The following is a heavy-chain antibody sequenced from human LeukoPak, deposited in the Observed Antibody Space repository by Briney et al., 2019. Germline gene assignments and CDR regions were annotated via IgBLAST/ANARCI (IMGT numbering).Heavy chain of an antibody. D-gene: IGHD3-3*01. CDR2: IIPIFGTA. J-gene: IGHJ6*03. CDR3: ATSDDFWSGYQPPLYYYYMDV. CDR1: GGTFSSYA. Sequence: SSVKVSCKASGGTFSSYAISWVRQAPGQGLEWMGGIIPIFGTANYAQKFQGRVTITEDESTSSAYMELSSLRSEDTAVYYCATSDDFWSGYQPPLYYYYMDVWGKGTTVTVSS. V-gene: IGHV1-69*01.